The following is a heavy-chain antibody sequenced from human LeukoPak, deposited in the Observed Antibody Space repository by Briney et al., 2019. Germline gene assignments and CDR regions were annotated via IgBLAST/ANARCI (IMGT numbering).Heavy chain of an antibody. CDR2: IYYSGST. Sequence: SETLSLTCTVSGGSISSYYWSWIRQPPGKGLEWIGYIYYSGSTNYNPSLKSRVTIPVDTSKNQFSLKLSSVTAADTAVYYCARAMVRGVIPDYWGQGTLVTVSS. CDR1: GGSISSYY. D-gene: IGHD3-10*01. J-gene: IGHJ4*02. V-gene: IGHV4-59*01. CDR3: ARAMVRGVIPDY.